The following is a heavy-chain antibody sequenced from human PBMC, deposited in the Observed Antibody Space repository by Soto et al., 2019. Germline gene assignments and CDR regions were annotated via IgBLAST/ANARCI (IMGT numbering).Heavy chain of an antibody. V-gene: IGHV4-34*01. CDR3: ARQEYYYGSGNP. CDR1: GGSFSGYY. CDR2: IYYSGST. Sequence: SETLSLTCAVYGGSFSGYYWSWIRQPPGKGLEWIGSIYYSGSTYYNPSLKSRVTIPVDTSKNQFSLKLSSVTAADTAVYYCARQEYYYGSGNPWGQGTLVTVSS. J-gene: IGHJ5*02. D-gene: IGHD3-10*01.